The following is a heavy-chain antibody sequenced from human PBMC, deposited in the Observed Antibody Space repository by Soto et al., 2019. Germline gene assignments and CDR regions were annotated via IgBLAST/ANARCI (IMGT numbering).Heavy chain of an antibody. CDR3: ATDRTATFPDYFDY. V-gene: IGHV3-23*01. J-gene: IGHJ4*02. CDR1: GFTFSAYG. Sequence: EVQLLESGGGLVQPGGSLRLSCAASGFTFSAYGMSWFLQAPGKGPEWVSGISGSAYESKYADSVKGRFTVSRDNSRNTLYLQMHSLRDEDTGVYYCATDRTATFPDYFDYWGQGALITVSS. CDR2: ISGSAYES. D-gene: IGHD5-18*01.